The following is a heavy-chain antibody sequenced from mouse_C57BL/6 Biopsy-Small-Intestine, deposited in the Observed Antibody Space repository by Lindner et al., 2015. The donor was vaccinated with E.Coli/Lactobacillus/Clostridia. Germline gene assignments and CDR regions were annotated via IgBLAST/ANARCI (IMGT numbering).Heavy chain of an antibody. CDR1: GYTFTTYP. CDR3: ASGTNWDYFDY. V-gene: IGHV1-47*01. Sequence: VQLQESGAELVKPGASVKMSCKASGYTFTTYPIEWMKQDHGKSLEWIGNFHPYNDDTKYNEKFKGKATLTVEKSSTTVYLDLSRLTSDDSAVYYCASGTNWDYFDYWGQGTTLTVSS. D-gene: IGHD1-3*01. CDR2: FHPYNDDT. J-gene: IGHJ2*01.